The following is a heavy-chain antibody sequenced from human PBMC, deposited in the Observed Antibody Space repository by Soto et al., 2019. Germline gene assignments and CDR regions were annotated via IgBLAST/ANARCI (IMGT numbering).Heavy chain of an antibody. D-gene: IGHD2-21*02. CDR3: AKDAVYGDGLWLAGN. V-gene: IGHV3-23*01. J-gene: IGHJ4*02. CDR1: GFSVSRYA. CDR2: MTGSGGDI. Sequence: EVQLLESGGGLVQPGGSLRLSCAASGFSVSRYAMMWVRQPPGKGQEWVAGMTGSGGDIRYADTVKGRFTISKDNSKNTLYLQMNSLRAEYTAIYYCAKDAVYGDGLWLAGNWGQGTLVTVSS.